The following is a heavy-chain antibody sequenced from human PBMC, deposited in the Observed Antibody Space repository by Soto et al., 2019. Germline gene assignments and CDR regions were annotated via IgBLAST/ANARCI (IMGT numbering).Heavy chain of an antibody. CDR3: SSSNYYDSGRFPQAPLDY. D-gene: IGHD3-10*01. V-gene: IGHV3-15*07. Sequence: EVQLVESGGGLVKPGGSLSLSCAASGFTFSNAWMNWVRQAPGKGLEWVGRIKSKTDGGTTDYAAPVKGRFTISRDDSKNTPYLQINSLKTGDPAVYYCSSSNYYDSGRFPQAPLDYWGQGTLVTVSS. CDR1: GFTFSNAW. J-gene: IGHJ4*02. CDR2: IKSKTDGGTT.